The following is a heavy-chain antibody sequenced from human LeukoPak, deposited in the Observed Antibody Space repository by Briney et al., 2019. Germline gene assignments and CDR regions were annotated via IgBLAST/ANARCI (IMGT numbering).Heavy chain of an antibody. CDR2: ITSSSIYK. V-gene: IGHV3-21*03. CDR3: AREQYSGTYSGGYYYYMDV. Sequence: GGSLRLSCAAPGFTFSNYNMNWVRQAPGKGLEWISSITSSSIYKFYADSVKGRFTISRDNAKNSLYLQMSRMRAEETAEYYSAREQYSGTYSGGYYYYMDVWGKGTTVTVSS. CDR1: GFTFSNYN. D-gene: IGHD1-26*01. J-gene: IGHJ6*03.